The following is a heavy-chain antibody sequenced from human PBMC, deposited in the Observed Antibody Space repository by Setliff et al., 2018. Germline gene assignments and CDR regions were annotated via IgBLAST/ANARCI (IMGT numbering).Heavy chain of an antibody. V-gene: IGHV1-46*01. Sequence: AASVKVSCKASGYTFTSHYMHWVRQAPGLGLEWMGTINPSSGRTSYAQKFQGRVTMTRDTSTSTVYMELSSLRSEDTAVYYCARVYGYSYGYEVYYYYGMDVWGQGTTVTVSS. CDR3: ARVYGYSYGYEVYYYYGMDV. D-gene: IGHD5-18*01. J-gene: IGHJ6*02. CDR1: GYTFTSHY. CDR2: INPSSGRT.